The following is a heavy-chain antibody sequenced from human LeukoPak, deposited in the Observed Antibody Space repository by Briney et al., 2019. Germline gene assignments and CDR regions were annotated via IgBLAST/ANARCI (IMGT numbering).Heavy chain of an antibody. V-gene: IGHV1-69*13. D-gene: IGHD5-18*01. Sequence: GASVKVSCKASGCTFSSYAISWVRQAPGQGLEWMGGIIPIFGTANYAQKFQGRVTITAGESTSKAYMELSSLRSEDTAVYYCARGRGYSYGPDVYWGQGTLVTVSS. J-gene: IGHJ4*02. CDR1: GCTFSSYA. CDR3: ARGRGYSYGPDVY. CDR2: IIPIFGTA.